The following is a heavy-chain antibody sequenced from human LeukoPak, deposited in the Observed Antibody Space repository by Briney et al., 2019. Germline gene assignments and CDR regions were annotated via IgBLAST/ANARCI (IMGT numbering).Heavy chain of an antibody. Sequence: SETLSLTCTVSGGSISSYYWSWIRQPPGKGLEWIGYIYYSGSTNYNPSLKSRVTISVDTSKNQFSLKLSSVIAADTAVYYCARMASSSWYLYYFDYWGQGTLVTVSS. CDR3: ARMASSSWYLYYFDY. CDR1: GGSISSYY. J-gene: IGHJ4*02. V-gene: IGHV4-59*01. CDR2: IYYSGST. D-gene: IGHD6-13*01.